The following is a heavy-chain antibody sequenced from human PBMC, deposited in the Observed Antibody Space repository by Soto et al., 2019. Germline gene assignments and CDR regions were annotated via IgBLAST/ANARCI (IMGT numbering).Heavy chain of an antibody. CDR1: GYTFTNYG. V-gene: IGHV1-18*01. J-gene: IGHJ6*02. Sequence: EASVKVSCKASGYTFTNYGISWVRQAPGQGLEWMGWISAYNGNTNYAQKLQGRVTMTTDTSTSTAYMDLRSLRSDDTAVYYCARYKQWLVGPYYYGMDVWGQGTTVTVSS. D-gene: IGHD6-19*01. CDR2: ISAYNGNT. CDR3: ARYKQWLVGPYYYGMDV.